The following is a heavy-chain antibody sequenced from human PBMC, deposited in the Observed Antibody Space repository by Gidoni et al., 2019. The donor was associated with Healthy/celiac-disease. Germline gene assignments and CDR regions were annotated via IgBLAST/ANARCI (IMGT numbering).Heavy chain of an antibody. CDR3: ARSGSCSGGSCYYYYYGMDV. CDR1: GGTFSSYA. D-gene: IGHD2-15*01. CDR2: IIPIFGTA. V-gene: IGHV1-69*01. J-gene: IGHJ6*02. Sequence: QVQLVQSGAEVKKPGSSVKVSCKASGGTFSSYAISWVRQAPGQGLAWMGGIIPIFGTANYAQKFQGRVTITADESTSTAYMELSSLRSEDTAVYYCARSGSCSGGSCYYYYYGMDVWGQGTTVTVSS.